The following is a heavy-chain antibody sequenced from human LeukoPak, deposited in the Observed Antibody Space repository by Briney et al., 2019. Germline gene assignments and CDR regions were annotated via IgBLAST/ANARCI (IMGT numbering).Heavy chain of an antibody. V-gene: IGHV4-39*07. CDR2: IYYSGST. CDR3: ASRRGPDAFDI. D-gene: IGHD3-10*01. CDR1: GGSISSSSYY. Sequence: PSETLSLTCTVSGGSISSSSYYWGWIRQPPGKGLERIGSIYYSGSTYYNPSLKSRVTISVDTSKNQFSLKLSSVTAADTAVYYCASRRGPDAFDIWGQGTMVTVSS. J-gene: IGHJ3*02.